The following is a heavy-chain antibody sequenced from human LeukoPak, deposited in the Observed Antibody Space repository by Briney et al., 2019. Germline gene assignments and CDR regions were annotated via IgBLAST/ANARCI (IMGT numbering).Heavy chain of an antibody. CDR2: INPSGGST. CDR1: GYTFTSYY. V-gene: IGHV1-46*01. D-gene: IGHD1-26*01. J-gene: IGHJ4*02. Sequence: ASVKVSCKASGYTFTSYYMHWVRQAPGQGLEWMGIINPSGGSTSYAQKSQGRVTMTRDTSTSTVYMEPSSLRSDDTAVYYCARRGSYYNPADYWGQGTLVTVSS. CDR3: ARRGSYYNPADY.